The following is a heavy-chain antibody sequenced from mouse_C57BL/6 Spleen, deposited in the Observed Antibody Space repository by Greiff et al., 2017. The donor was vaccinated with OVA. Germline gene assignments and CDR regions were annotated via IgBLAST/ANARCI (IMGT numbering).Heavy chain of an antibody. CDR2: IYPGSGST. CDR1: GYTFTSYW. CDR3: AGWLPYYFDY. J-gene: IGHJ2*01. Sequence: QVQLQQPGAELVKPGASVKLSCKASGYTFTSYWITWVKQRPGQGLEWIGDIYPGSGSTNYNEKFKSKATLTVDTSSSAAYMQLSSLTSEDSAVYYCAGWLPYYFDYWGQGTTLTVSA. D-gene: IGHD2-2*01. V-gene: IGHV1-55*01.